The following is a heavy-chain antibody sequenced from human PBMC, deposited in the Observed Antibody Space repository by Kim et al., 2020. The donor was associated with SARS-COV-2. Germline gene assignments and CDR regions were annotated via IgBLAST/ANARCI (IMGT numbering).Heavy chain of an antibody. J-gene: IGHJ4*02. Sequence: SETLSLTCTVSGGSISSSSHYWGWIRQPPGKGLEWIGSIYYSGNTYYNPSLKSRVTISVDTSKNQFSLKLSSVTAADTAVYYCARPVANSGSYYHWGQGTLVTVSS. CDR3: ARPVANSGSYYH. CDR1: GGSISSSSHY. D-gene: IGHD1-26*01. V-gene: IGHV4-39*01. CDR2: IYYSGNT.